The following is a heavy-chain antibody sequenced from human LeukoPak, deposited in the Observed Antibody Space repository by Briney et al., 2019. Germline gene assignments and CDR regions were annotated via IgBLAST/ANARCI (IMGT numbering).Heavy chain of an antibody. CDR1: GGSISSGSYY. Sequence: KTSETLSLTCTVSGGSISSGSYYWSWIRQPAGKGLEWIGRIYTSGSTNYNPSLKSRVTISVDTSKNQFSLKLSSVTAADTAVYYCARAAWEVPAAMDHFYYYYYMDVWGKGTTVTISS. CDR2: IYTSGST. V-gene: IGHV4-61*02. J-gene: IGHJ6*03. CDR3: ARAAWEVPAAMDHFYYYYYMDV. D-gene: IGHD2-2*01.